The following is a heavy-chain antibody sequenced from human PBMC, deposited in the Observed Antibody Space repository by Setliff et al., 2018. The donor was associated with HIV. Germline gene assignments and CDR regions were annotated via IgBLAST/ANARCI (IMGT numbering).Heavy chain of an antibody. CDR3: ARDGGPGSAWGDYSYYYTMDF. V-gene: IGHV1-3*01. CDR2: INVGNGNT. D-gene: IGHD6-19*01. CDR1: GYTFSNYV. J-gene: IGHJ6*02. Sequence: GKGEWKDAGYTFSNYVMQWVRQDPGQRRAGMGWINVGNGNTKYSEKFQGRVTITRDTSASTAYMELNSLRSEDTALYYCARDGGPGSAWGDYSYYYTMDFCVHGSTVTVSS.